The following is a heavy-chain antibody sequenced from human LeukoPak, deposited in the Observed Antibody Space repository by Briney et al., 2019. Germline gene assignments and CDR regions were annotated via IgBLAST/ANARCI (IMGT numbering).Heavy chain of an antibody. CDR1: GFTFSSYG. D-gene: IGHD4-17*01. J-gene: IGHJ4*02. V-gene: IGHV3-48*04. CDR2: ISSSGSTI. Sequence: PGGSLRLSCAASGFTFSSYGMHWVRQAPGKGLEWVSYISSSGSTIYYADSVKGRFTISRDNAKNSLYLQMNSLRAEDTAVYYCASNTYGDYVYFDYWGQGTLVTVSS. CDR3: ASNTYGDYVYFDY.